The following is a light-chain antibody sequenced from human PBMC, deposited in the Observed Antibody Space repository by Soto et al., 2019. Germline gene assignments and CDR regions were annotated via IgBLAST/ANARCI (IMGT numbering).Light chain of an antibody. CDR1: QSVRSSY. CDR3: QQYGSSPIT. CDR2: GAS. J-gene: IGKJ5*01. Sequence: EIVLTQSPGTLSLSPGERATLSCRASQSVRSSYLAWYQQKPGQAPRVLIFGASRRATGIPDRFSGSGSGTDFTLTISRLEPEDFAVYYCQQYGSSPITFGQGTRLEI. V-gene: IGKV3-20*01.